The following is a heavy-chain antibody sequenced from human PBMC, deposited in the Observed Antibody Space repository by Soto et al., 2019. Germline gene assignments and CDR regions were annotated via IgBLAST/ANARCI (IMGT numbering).Heavy chain of an antibody. Sequence: QVQLQQWGAGLLKPSETLSLTCAVYGGFVSSGSYYWSWIRQPPGKGLEWIGEMSHSGGTHFNPSLKSRVTISVDTSKNQFSLKMSSVTAADTALSYCARVKRGTATTVVDAFDIWGPGTMVTVSS. CDR3: ARVKRGTATTVVDAFDI. D-gene: IGHD1-1*01. V-gene: IGHV4-34*01. J-gene: IGHJ3*02. CDR1: GGFVSSGSYY. CDR2: MSHSGGT.